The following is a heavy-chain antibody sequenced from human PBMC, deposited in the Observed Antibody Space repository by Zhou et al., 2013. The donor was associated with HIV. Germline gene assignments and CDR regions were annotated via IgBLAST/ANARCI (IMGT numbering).Heavy chain of an antibody. J-gene: IGHJ4*02. CDR2: INPNNGGT. CDR3: ARALGGRGYSGFDLNY. V-gene: IGHV1-2*02. CDR1: DYTFTDYY. D-gene: IGHD5-12*01. Sequence: QVQLLQSGTEVQKPGTSVKVSCKASDYTFTDYYIHWVRQAPGQGLEWMGWINPNNGGTTSSQKFHDKVTMTRDTSIDTAYMQLNRLTSDDTAIYYCARALGGRGYSGFDLNYWGQGTLVIVSS.